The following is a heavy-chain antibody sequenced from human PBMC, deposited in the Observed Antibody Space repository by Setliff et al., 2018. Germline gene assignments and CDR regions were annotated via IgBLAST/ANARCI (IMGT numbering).Heavy chain of an antibody. CDR2: IYPGDSDT. V-gene: IGHV5-51*01. J-gene: IGHJ3*02. CDR1: GYSFTSYW. CDR3: ARRGCGGDCYDPDAFDI. D-gene: IGHD2-21*02. Sequence: PGESLTISCKGSGYSFTSYWIGWVRQMPGKGLEWMGIIYPGDSDTRYSPSFQGQVTISADKSISTAYLQWSSLKASDTAMYYCARRGCGGDCYDPDAFDIWGRGTMVTVSS.